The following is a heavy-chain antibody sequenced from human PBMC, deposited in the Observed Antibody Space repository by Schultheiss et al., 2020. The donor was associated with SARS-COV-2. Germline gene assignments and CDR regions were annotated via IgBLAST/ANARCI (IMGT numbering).Heavy chain of an antibody. V-gene: IGHV1-69*05. D-gene: IGHD2-2*01. CDR3: ASYGGVPAAISYWYFDL. Sequence: SVKVSCKASGGTFSSYAISWVRQAPGQGLEWMGGIIPIFGTANYAQKFQGRVTITRDTSASTAYMELSSLRSDDTAVYYCASYGGVPAAISYWYFDLWGRGTLVTVSS. J-gene: IGHJ2*01. CDR1: GGTFSSYA. CDR2: IIPIFGTA.